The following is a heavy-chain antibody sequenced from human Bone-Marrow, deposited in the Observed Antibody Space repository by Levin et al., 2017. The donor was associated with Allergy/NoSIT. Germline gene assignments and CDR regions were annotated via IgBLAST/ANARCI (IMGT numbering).Heavy chain of an antibody. Sequence: SETLSLTCTVSGGSFSSSSHYWGWIRQPPGKRLEYIGFIDHTGSIYYNPSLRSRATISLDTSKNHFSFKLTSVSAADTAVYYCARSAAAGLDYWGQGTLVTVSS. CDR2: IDHTGSI. J-gene: IGHJ4*02. D-gene: IGHD6-13*01. CDR3: ARSAAAGLDY. CDR1: GGSFSSSSHY. V-gene: IGHV4-39*01.